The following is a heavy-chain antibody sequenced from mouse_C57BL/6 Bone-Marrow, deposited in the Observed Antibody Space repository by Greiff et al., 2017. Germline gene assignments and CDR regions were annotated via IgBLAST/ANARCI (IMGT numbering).Heavy chain of an antibody. J-gene: IGHJ1*03. CDR2: INPNNGGT. D-gene: IGHD2-4*01. V-gene: IGHV1-18*01. Sequence: EVKLVESGPELVKPGASVKIPCKASGYTFTDYNMDWVKQSHGKSLEWIGDINPNNGGTIYNHKFKGKETLTVDKSSSTAYMELRSLTSEDTAVYYCARCWDYDVLWYFDVWGTGTTVTVSS. CDR1: GYTFTDYN. CDR3: ARCWDYDVLWYFDV.